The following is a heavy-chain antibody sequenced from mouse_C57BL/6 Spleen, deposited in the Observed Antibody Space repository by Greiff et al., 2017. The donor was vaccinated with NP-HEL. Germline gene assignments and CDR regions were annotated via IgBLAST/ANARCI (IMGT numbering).Heavy chain of an antibody. CDR1: GFNIKDDY. CDR2: IDPENGDT. Sequence: EVKLVESGAELVRPGASVKLSCTASGFNIKDDYMHWVKQRPEQGLEWIGWIDPENGDTESASKFQGKATITADTSSNTAYLQLSSLTSEDTAVYYCTTGGFAYWGQGTLVTVSA. J-gene: IGHJ3*01. V-gene: IGHV14-4*01. CDR3: TTGGFAY.